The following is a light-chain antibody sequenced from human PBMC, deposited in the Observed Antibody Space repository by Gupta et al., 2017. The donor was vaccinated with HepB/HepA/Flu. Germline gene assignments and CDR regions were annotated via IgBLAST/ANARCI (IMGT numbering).Light chain of an antibody. J-gene: IGKJ1*01. CDR2: GAS. CDR1: QGRGHN. CDR3: QQHNCSTVT. V-gene: IGKV3-15*01. Sequence: EIVLTQSPVTLSVSPGERVTLSFRASQGRGHNLSWYQQKQGKAPRLLIYGASTRATGFPVRFSGSGSGTDVTPIISSLQYEDIAVYYCQQHNCSTVTFGRGTKVEIK.